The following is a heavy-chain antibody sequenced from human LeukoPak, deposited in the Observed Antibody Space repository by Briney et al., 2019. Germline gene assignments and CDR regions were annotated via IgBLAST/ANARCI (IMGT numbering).Heavy chain of an antibody. CDR1: GFTFNSYA. D-gene: IGHD6-13*01. J-gene: IGHJ5*02. Sequence: PGGSLRLSCSASGFTFNSYAMNWVRQAPGKGLEWVSSISSSSSYIYYADSVKGRFTISRDNAKNSLYLQMNSLRAEDTAVYYCARDLYSSSWYGDNWFDPWGQGTLVTVSS. CDR2: ISSSSSYI. CDR3: ARDLYSSSWYGDNWFDP. V-gene: IGHV3-21*01.